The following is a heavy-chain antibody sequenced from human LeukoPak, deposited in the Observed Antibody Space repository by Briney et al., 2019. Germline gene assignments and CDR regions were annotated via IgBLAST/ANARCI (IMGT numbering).Heavy chain of an antibody. CDR2: INSDGSST. V-gene: IGHV3-74*01. CDR3: ARVEYGYYDFWSGLYYFDY. Sequence: GGSLRLSCAASGFTFSSYEMNWVRQAPGKGPVWVSRINSDGSSTSYADSVKGRFTISRDNAKNTLYLQMNSLRAEDTAVYYCARVEYGYYDFWSGLYYFDYWGQGTLVTVSS. D-gene: IGHD3-3*01. CDR1: GFTFSSYE. J-gene: IGHJ4*02.